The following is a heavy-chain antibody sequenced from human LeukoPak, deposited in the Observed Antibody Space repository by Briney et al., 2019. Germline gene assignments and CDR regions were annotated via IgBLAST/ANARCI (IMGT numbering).Heavy chain of an antibody. Sequence: SETLSLTCTVSGGSISSYYWSWIRQPAGKGLEWIGRIYTSGSTNYNPSLKSRVTMSVDTSKSQFSLKLSSVTAADTAVYYCARVPASYSSGWIDAFDIWGQGTMVTVSS. CDR2: IYTSGST. CDR3: ARVPASYSSGWIDAFDI. J-gene: IGHJ3*02. CDR1: GGSISSYY. V-gene: IGHV4-4*07. D-gene: IGHD6-19*01.